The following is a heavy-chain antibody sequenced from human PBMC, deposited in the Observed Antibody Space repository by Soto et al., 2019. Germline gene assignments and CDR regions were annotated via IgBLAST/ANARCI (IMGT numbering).Heavy chain of an antibody. Sequence: QVQLQESDPGLVKPSETLSLTCAVSGGSISSYYWSWIRQPPGKGLEWIGHIYYSGTTNYSPSLKSRVIISIDTSKNQFSLNLNSVTAADTAVYYCARGPLINVVTTTSSWYFDLWGRGTLVTVSS. CDR3: ARGPLINVVTTTSSWYFDL. D-gene: IGHD2-15*01. V-gene: IGHV4-59*01. CDR2: IYYSGTT. J-gene: IGHJ2*01. CDR1: GGSISSYY.